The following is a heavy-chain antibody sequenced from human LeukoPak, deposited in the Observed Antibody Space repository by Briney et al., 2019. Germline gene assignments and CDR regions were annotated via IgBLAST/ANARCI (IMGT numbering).Heavy chain of an antibody. J-gene: IGHJ4*02. V-gene: IGHV3-7*01. CDR2: IKHDGSEK. CDR3: ARGGSGEWPIGY. CDR1: GFTFSSKW. Sequence: PGGSLRLSCAASGFTFSSKWMSWVRQAPGKGLEWVANIKHDGSEKNCVDSVKGRFTISRDNAKNALYLQMNSLRVEDTAVYYCARGGSGEWPIGYWGQGTLVTVSS. D-gene: IGHD3-10*01.